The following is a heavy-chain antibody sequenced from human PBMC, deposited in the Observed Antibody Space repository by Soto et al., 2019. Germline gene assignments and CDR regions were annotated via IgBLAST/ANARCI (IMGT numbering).Heavy chain of an antibody. J-gene: IGHJ2*01. Sequence: LRLSCAASGFTFGSYWMSWVRQAPGKGLEWVANIKQDGTEKYYVDSVKGRFTISGDNAKNSLYLQMNSLRAEDTAVYYCARFATSPFDYWYFDLWGRGALVTVSS. V-gene: IGHV3-7*03. CDR1: GFTFGSYW. D-gene: IGHD2-2*01. CDR2: IKQDGTEK. CDR3: ARFATSPFDYWYFDL.